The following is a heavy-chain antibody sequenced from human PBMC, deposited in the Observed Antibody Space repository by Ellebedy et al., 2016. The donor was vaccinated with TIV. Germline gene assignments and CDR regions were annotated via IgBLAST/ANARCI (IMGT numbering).Heavy chain of an antibody. J-gene: IGHJ5*02. CDR3: ARDQIGDIVVVPADDYNWFDP. D-gene: IGHD2-2*01. Sequence: AASVKVSCKATGGTLTNTAINWVRQAPGRGLEWMGRTIPLLGTATYAQNFRGRVTFTADKSTSTAYMELSSLRSEDTAVYYCARDQIGDIVVVPADDYNWFDPWGQGTLVTVSS. V-gene: IGHV1-69*04. CDR2: TIPLLGTA. CDR1: GGTLTNTA.